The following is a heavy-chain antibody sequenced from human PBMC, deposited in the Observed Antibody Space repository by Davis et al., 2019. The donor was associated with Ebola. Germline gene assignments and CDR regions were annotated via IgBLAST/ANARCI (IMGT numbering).Heavy chain of an antibody. Sequence: GESPNTSCAASGFIFSSYSMNRVRQAPGKELEWVSYISSSSSTPYYADSVKGRFTISRDNAKNSLYLQMNSLRDEDTAVYYCARAGHNYGIQLRYYYYGMDVWGKGTTVTVSS. J-gene: IGHJ6*04. CDR1: GFIFSSYS. V-gene: IGHV3-48*02. CDR3: ARAGHNYGIQLRYYYYGMDV. CDR2: ISSSSSTP. D-gene: IGHD4-11*01.